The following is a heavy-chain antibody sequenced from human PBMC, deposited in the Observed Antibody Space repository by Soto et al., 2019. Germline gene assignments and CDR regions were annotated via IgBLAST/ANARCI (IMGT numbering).Heavy chain of an antibody. J-gene: IGHJ6*02. Sequence: QVQLVESGGGVVQPGRSLRLSCAASGFTFSSYGMHWVRQAPGKGLAWVAVISYDGSNKYYADSVKGRFTISRDNSKNTLYLQMNSLRAEDTAVYYGAQDLLGPGRAYGMDVWGQGTTVTVSS. CDR2: ISYDGSNK. D-gene: IGHD3-16*01. CDR1: GFTFSSYG. V-gene: IGHV3-30*18. CDR3: AQDLLGPGRAYGMDV.